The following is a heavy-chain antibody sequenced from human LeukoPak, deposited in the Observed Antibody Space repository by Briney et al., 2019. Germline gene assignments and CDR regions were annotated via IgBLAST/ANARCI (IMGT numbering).Heavy chain of an antibody. J-gene: IGHJ4*02. Sequence: GGSLRLSCAASTLTFSTYSMNWVRQAPGKGLEWVSYISGRGSTIYYADSVKGRFTISRDNAKNSLYLQMNSLRAEDTAVYYCASGGAVGGRYFDYWGRGTLITVSS. CDR1: TLTFSTYS. CDR3: ASGGAVGGRYFDY. CDR2: ISGRGSTI. V-gene: IGHV3-48*04. D-gene: IGHD3-3*01.